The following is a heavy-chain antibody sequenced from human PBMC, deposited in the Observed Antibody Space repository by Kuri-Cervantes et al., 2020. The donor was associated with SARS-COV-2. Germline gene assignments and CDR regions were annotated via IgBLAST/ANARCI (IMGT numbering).Heavy chain of an antibody. CDR3: ARAIGGYSYGVGYGMDV. CDR2: ISSSGSTI. V-gene: IGHV3-11*01. J-gene: IGHJ6*02. CDR1: GFTFDDYG. Sequence: GESLKISCAASGFTFDDYGMSWVRQAPGKGLEWVSYISSSGSTIYYADSVKGRFTISRDNAKNSLYLQMNSLRAEDTAVYYCARAIGGYSYGVGYGMDVWGQGTTVTVSS. D-gene: IGHD5-18*01.